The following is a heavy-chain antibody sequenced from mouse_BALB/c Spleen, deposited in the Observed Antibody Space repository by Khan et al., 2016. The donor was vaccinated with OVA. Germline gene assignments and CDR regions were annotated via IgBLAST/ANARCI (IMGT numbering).Heavy chain of an antibody. J-gene: IGHJ4*01. D-gene: IGHD2-3*01. CDR3: ARGDGYYEDAMDY. V-gene: IGHV2-9*02. CDR2: IWAGGST. Sequence: QVQLQQSGPGLVAPSQSLSITCTVSGFSVTSYGVHWVRQPPGKGLEWLGVIWAGGSTNYNSALMSRLSISRDKSKSQVFLKMNSLQTGDTATYYCARGDGYYEDAMDYWGQGTSVTVSS. CDR1: GFSVTSYG.